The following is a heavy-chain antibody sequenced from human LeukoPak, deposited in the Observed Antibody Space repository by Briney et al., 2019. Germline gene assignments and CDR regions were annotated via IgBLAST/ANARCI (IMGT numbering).Heavy chain of an antibody. CDR1: GGTFSSYA. CDR2: IIPIFGIA. V-gene: IGHV1-69*10. CDR3: ASWGGLGDDYGDSHFFY. Sequence: GASVKVSCKASGGTFSSYAISWVRQAPGQGLEWMGGIIPIFGIANYAQKFQGRVTITADKSTSTAYMELSSLRSEDTAVYYCASWGGLGDDYGDSHFFYWGQGTLVTVSS. J-gene: IGHJ4*02. D-gene: IGHD4-17*01.